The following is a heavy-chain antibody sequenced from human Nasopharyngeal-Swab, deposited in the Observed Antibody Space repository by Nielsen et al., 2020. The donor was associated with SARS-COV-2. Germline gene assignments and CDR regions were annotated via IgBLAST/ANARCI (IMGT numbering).Heavy chain of an antibody. V-gene: IGHV4-34*01. Sequence: RQAPGKGLEWIGEINHSGSTNYNPSLESRVTISVDTSKNQFSLKLSSVTAADTAVYYCARGLSYYVTAFDIWGQGTMVTVSS. J-gene: IGHJ3*02. CDR3: ARGLSYYVTAFDI. D-gene: IGHD1-26*01. CDR2: INHSGST.